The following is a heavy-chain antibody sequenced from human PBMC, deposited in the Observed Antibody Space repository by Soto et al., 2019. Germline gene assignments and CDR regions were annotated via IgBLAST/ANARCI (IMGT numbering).Heavy chain of an antibody. Sequence: EVQLVESGGGLVQPGRSLRLSCAASGFSFEDYAMHWVRQAPGKGLAWVSGINANSDTIDYADSVKGRFTLSRDNAKKALYLQMNSLRSEDTALYYCTKDRGSFSSAYYGFQHWGQGTLVTVSS. CDR2: INANSDTI. CDR3: TKDRGSFSSAYYGFQH. J-gene: IGHJ1*01. D-gene: IGHD3-22*01. CDR1: GFSFEDYA. V-gene: IGHV3-9*01.